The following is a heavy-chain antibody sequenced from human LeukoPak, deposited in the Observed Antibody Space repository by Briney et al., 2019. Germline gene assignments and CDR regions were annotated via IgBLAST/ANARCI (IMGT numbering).Heavy chain of an antibody. CDR1: GGSISSGSYY. Sequence: SETLSLTCTVSGGSISSGSYYWSWNRQPAGKGLEWIGRIYTSGSTNYNPSLKSRVTISVDTSKNQFSLKLSSVTAADTAVYYCAREYKDIVVVPAATVTYYYYYYMDVWGKGTTVTVSS. V-gene: IGHV4-61*02. J-gene: IGHJ6*03. CDR3: AREYKDIVVVPAATVTYYYYYYMDV. D-gene: IGHD2-2*01. CDR2: IYTSGST.